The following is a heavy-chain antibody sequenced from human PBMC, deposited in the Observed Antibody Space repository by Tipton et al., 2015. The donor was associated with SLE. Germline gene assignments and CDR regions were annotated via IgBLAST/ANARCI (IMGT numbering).Heavy chain of an antibody. J-gene: IGHJ4*02. CDR2: ISSSGSTI. CDR3: AREPLSWYFDY. V-gene: IGHV3-48*03. CDR1: GFTFSSYE. Sequence: SLRLSCAASGFTFSSYEMNWVRQAPGKGLEWVSYISSSGSTIYYADSVKGRFTISRDNAKNSLYLQMNSLRAEDTAVYYCAREPLSWYFDYWGQGTLVTVSS.